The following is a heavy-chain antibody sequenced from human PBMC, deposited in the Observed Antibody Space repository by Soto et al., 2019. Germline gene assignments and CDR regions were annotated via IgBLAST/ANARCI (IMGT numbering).Heavy chain of an antibody. D-gene: IGHD2-15*01. CDR3: ARPSVGYCSGGSCYSGSGAFDI. CDR1: GFTFSSYG. CDR2: IWYDGSNK. V-gene: IGHV3-33*01. J-gene: IGHJ3*02. Sequence: GGSLRLSCAASGFTFSSYGMHWVRQAPGKGLEWVAVIWYDGSNKYYADSVKGRFTISRDNSKNTLYLQMNSLRAEDTAVYYCARPSVGYCSGGSCYSGSGAFDIWGQGTMVTVSS.